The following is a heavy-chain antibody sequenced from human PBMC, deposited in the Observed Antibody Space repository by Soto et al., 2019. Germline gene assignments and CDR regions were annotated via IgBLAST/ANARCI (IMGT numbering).Heavy chain of an antibody. Sequence: SETLSLTCTVSGGSISSYYWSWIRQPPGKGLERIGYIYYSGSTNYNPSLKSRVTISVDTSKNQFSLKLSSVTAADTAVYYCARVGGYDFYYYYGMDVWGQGTTVTVSS. D-gene: IGHD5-12*01. CDR1: GGSISSYY. V-gene: IGHV4-59*01. CDR2: IYYSGST. CDR3: ARVGGYDFYYYYGMDV. J-gene: IGHJ6*02.